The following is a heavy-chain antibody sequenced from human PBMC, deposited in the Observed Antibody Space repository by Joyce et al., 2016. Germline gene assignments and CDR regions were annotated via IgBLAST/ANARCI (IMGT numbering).Heavy chain of an antibody. D-gene: IGHD4-17*01. V-gene: IGHV3-23*01. CDR2: INNNGYNT. CDR3: AKEMLTVTTIDY. Sequence: EVQLLESGGSLVQPGGSLRLSCAASGFTFSNYAMNWVRQAPGKGLEWVSAINNNGYNTYYADSVKGRFTISRDSSKNTLYLQMNSLRVEDTAVYYCAKEMLTVTTIDYWGQGTLVTVSS. CDR1: GFTFSNYA. J-gene: IGHJ4*02.